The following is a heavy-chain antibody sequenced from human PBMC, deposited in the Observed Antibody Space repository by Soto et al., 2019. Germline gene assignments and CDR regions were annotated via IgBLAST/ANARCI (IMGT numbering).Heavy chain of an antibody. CDR3: ARELGTTIAGPPRRETYGWLDP. J-gene: IGHJ5*02. D-gene: IGHD3-22*01. CDR2: IIPIIGPA. CDR1: GGTFTYYG. V-gene: IGHV1-69*01. Sequence: QVQLVQSGAEVKRPGSSVKLSCKASGGTFTYYGISWVRQAPGQGLEWMGGIIPIIGPATYAQKFQGRLTITADQYTSTADMELSSLGSEDTALYYCARELGTTIAGPPRRETYGWLDPWGQGTLVTVSS.